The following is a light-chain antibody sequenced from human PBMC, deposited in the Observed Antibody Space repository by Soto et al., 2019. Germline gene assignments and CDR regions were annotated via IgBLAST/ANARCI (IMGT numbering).Light chain of an antibody. CDR1: SSDVGAYNY. CDR2: EVS. Sequence: QSALTQPASVSGSPGQSITISCTGTSSDVGAYNYVAWYQQYPGKAPKLMIYEVSNRPSGVSNRFSGSKSGNTAFLTISGLQAEDEADYYCSSYTSTGTSVFGTGTKVTVL. CDR3: SSYTSTGTSV. V-gene: IGLV2-14*01. J-gene: IGLJ1*01.